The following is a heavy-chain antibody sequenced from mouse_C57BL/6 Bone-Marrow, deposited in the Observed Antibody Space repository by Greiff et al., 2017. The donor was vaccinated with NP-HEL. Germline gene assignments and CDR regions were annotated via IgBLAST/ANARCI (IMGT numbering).Heavy chain of an antibody. CDR2: IYPSDSET. CDR3: SREGYSNYGNFDY. Sequence: QVQLQQPGAELVRPGSSVKLSCKASGYTFTSYWMDWVKQRPGQGLEWIGNIYPSDSETHYNQKFKDKATLTVDKSASTAYMQLSSLTSENSAVYYCSREGYSNYGNFDYWGKGTTLTVSS. J-gene: IGHJ2*01. V-gene: IGHV1-61*01. CDR1: GYTFTSYW. D-gene: IGHD2-5*01.